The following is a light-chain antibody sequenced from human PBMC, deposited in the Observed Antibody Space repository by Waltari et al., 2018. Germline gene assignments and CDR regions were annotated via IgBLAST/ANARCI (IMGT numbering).Light chain of an antibody. CDR3: SSYAGSNTHWV. J-gene: IGLJ3*02. V-gene: IGLV2-11*01. CDR2: DVI. CDR1: SSDIDGYNF. Sequence: QAALTQPPSVSGSLGQSVTISCTGTSSDIDGYNFVSWYQQHPGNAPKLMIYDVIKRPSGVSDLFSGSKSGNTASLTISGFQTEDEADYYCSSYAGSNTHWVFGGGTRLTVL.